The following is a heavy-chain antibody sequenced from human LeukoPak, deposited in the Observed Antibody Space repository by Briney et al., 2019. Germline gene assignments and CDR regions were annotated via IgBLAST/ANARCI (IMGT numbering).Heavy chain of an antibody. CDR2: IYYSGST. J-gene: IGHJ6*03. V-gene: IGHV4-59*01. Sequence: PSETLSLTCTVSGGSISSYYWSWIRQPPGKGLEWIGYIYYSGSTNYNPSLKSRVTISVDTSKNQFSLKLSSVTAADTAVYYCATLSPSSSYGDYYYYYYMDVWGKGTTVTVSS. D-gene: IGHD4-17*01. CDR3: ATLSPSSSYGDYYYYYYMDV. CDR1: GGSISSYY.